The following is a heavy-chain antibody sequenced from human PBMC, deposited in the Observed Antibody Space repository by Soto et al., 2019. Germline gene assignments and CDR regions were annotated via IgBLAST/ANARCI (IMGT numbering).Heavy chain of an antibody. D-gene: IGHD6-19*01. Sequence: ASVKVSCKASGYSFTSYGFSWVRQAPGQGLEWMGWVSANNGNTNYAQKLQGRVTMTTVTSTRTSYMELRSLRFDDTAVYYCATIPAGHWGNFSYGMDAWGQGTTVTVSS. CDR2: VSANNGNT. V-gene: IGHV1-18*04. CDR3: ATIPAGHWGNFSYGMDA. J-gene: IGHJ6*02. CDR1: GYSFTSYG.